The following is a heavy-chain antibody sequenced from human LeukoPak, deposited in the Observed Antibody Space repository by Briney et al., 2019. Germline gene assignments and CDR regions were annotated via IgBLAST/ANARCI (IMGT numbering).Heavy chain of an antibody. CDR1: GYTLTELS. D-gene: IGHD5-12*01. CDR2: FDPEDGET. V-gene: IGHV1-24*01. Sequence: ASVKVSCKVSGYTLTELSMHWVRQAPGKGLEWMGGFDPEDGETIYAQKFQGRVTITRNTSISTAYMELSSLRSEDTAVYYCARDLFPGYSIGYHYGYWGQGTRVTVSS. CDR3: ARDLFPGYSIGYHYGY. J-gene: IGHJ4*02.